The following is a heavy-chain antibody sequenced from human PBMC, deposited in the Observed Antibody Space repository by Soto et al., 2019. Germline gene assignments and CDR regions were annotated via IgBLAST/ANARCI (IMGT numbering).Heavy chain of an antibody. CDR1: GGSISSYY. Sequence: SETLSLTCTVSGGSISSYYWSWIRQPPGKGLEWIGYIYYSGSTNYNPSLKSRVTISVDTSKNQFSLKLSSVTAADTAVYYCARVSLRQSYYWFDPWGQGTLVTAPQ. CDR2: IYYSGST. CDR3: ARVSLRQSYYWFDP. V-gene: IGHV4-59*01. J-gene: IGHJ5*02. D-gene: IGHD1-26*01.